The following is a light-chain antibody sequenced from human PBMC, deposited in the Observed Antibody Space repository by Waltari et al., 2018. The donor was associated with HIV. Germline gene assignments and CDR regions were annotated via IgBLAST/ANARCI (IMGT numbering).Light chain of an antibody. CDR1: QDITYS. CDR3: QQYYGTPFT. Sequence: DIQMTQSPSSLSASVGDSVTITCRASQDITYSLSWFQQKPGRAPKLLLYGVSRLESGVPSRFSGSGSGAEYTLTISSLQPEDFATYYCQQYYGTPFTFGQGTKLEI. J-gene: IGKJ2*01. CDR2: GVS. V-gene: IGKV1-NL1*01.